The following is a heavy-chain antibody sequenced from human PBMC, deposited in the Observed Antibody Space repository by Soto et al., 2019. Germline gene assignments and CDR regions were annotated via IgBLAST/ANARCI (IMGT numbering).Heavy chain of an antibody. Sequence: EVQMMESGGGLVQTGGSLRLSCAASGLTFSNYALTWVRQAPGKGLEWVSAITGSGATTRYADSVKGRFTISRDNSRNTLYLQMDSLRPEDTAIYYCAKDPNGHYIGAFDFWGQGTMVTVSS. J-gene: IGHJ3*01. D-gene: IGHD4-17*01. CDR1: GLTFSNYA. CDR3: AKDPNGHYIGAFDF. CDR2: ITGSGATT. V-gene: IGHV3-23*01.